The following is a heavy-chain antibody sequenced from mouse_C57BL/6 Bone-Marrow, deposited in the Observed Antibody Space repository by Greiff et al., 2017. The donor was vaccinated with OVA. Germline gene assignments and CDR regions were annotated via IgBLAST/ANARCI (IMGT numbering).Heavy chain of an antibody. V-gene: IGHV1-9*01. CDR3: ARDDYDGLYDFDY. J-gene: IGHJ2*01. CDR2: FLPGSGST. CDR1: GYTFTGYW. Sequence: VKLQESGAELMKPGASVKLSCKATGYTFTGYWIEWVKHRPGHGLEWIGEFLPGSGSTNYNEKFKGKATLTADTSSNTAYMQLSSLTTEDSAIYYCARDDYDGLYDFDYWGQGTTLTVSS. D-gene: IGHD2-4*01.